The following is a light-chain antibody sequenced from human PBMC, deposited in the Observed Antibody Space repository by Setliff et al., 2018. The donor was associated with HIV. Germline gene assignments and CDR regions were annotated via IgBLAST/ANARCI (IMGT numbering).Light chain of an antibody. CDR3: CSYAGGNTVV. CDR1: NSAVGYDY. Sequence: QSALAQPRSVSGSPGQSVTISCSGTNSAVGYDYVSWYQQHPGKAPTLIIYDVSQRPSGVPARFSGSTSANTASLTISGLQAEDEADYYCCSYAGGNTVVFGGGTKVTVL. CDR2: DVS. V-gene: IGLV2-11*01. J-gene: IGLJ2*01.